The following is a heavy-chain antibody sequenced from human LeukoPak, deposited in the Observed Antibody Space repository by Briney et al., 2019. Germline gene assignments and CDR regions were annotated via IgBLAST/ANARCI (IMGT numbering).Heavy chain of an antibody. J-gene: IGHJ3*02. V-gene: IGHV4-30-4*01. CDR2: IYYSGST. Sequence: SETLSLTCTVSGGSISSGDYYWSWIRQPPGKGLEWIGYIYYSGSTYYNPSLKSRVTISVDRSKNQFSLKLSSVTAADTAVYYCARPNPKTDAFDIWGQGTMVTVSS. CDR3: ARPNPKTDAFDI. CDR1: GGSISSGDYY.